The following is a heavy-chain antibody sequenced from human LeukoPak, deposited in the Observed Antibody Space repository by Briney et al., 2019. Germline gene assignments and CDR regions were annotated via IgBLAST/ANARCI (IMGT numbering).Heavy chain of an antibody. J-gene: IGHJ4*02. D-gene: IGHD6-13*01. Sequence: SCKASGYTFTGYYMHWVRQAPGKGLEWVAVISYDGSNKYYTDSVKGRFTISRDNSKNTLYLQMNSLRAEDTAVYYCARGGAAGSEIDYWGQGTLVTVSS. CDR3: ARGGAAGSEIDY. V-gene: IGHV3-30*03. CDR2: ISYDGSNK. CDR1: GYTFTGYY.